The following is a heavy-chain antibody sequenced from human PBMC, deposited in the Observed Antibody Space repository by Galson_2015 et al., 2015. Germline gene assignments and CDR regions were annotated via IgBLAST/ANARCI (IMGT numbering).Heavy chain of an antibody. Sequence: SVTVSCKASGYTFTGHYLHWVRQAPGQGLEWMGWLHPNSANTNYAQNFQAWVTMTWDTSISTAYLEVSRLRSDDTAVYYCARQTADGYKLDFWGQGTLVTVSS. CDR1: GYTFTGHY. CDR3: ARQTADGYKLDF. V-gene: IGHV1-2*04. CDR2: LHPNSANT. D-gene: IGHD5-24*01. J-gene: IGHJ4*02.